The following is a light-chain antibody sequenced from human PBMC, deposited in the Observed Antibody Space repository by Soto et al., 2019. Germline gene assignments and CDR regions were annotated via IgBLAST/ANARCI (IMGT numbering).Light chain of an antibody. V-gene: IGKV1-39*01. CDR2: AAS. CDR1: QSIAYY. Sequence: DIQMTQSPSSLSASVGDRVTITCRASQSIAYYLNWFQQKPGKAPKLLIYAASSLQSGVPSRFSASGSGTDFTLTISSLQPEDFATYYCQQSSNSPMYTFGQGPKLYVK. CDR3: QQSSNSPMYT. J-gene: IGKJ2*01.